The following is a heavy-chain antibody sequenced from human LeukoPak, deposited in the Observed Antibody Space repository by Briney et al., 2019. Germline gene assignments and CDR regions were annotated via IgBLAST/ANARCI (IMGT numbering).Heavy chain of an antibody. Sequence: SETLSLTCAVYGGSFSGYYWSWIRQPPGKGLEWIGEINHSGGTNYNPSLKSRVTISVDTSKNQFSLKLSSVTAADTAVYYCARATSYNWFDPWGQGTLVTVSS. J-gene: IGHJ5*02. CDR2: INHSGGT. CDR1: GGSFSGYY. V-gene: IGHV4-34*01. D-gene: IGHD1-1*01. CDR3: ARATSYNWFDP.